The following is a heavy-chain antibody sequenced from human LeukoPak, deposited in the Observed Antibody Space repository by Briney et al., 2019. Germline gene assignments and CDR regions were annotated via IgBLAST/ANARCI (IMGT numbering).Heavy chain of an antibody. J-gene: IGHJ6*03. CDR1: GFTFSSYW. CDR3: ARGGYYYYYMDV. V-gene: IGHV4-34*01. CDR2: INHSGST. Sequence: GSLRLSCAASGFTFSSYWMSWNRQPPGKGLEWIGEINHSGSTNYNPSLKSRVTISVDTSKNQFSLKLSSVTAADTAVYYCARGGYYYYYMDVWGKGTTVTVSS.